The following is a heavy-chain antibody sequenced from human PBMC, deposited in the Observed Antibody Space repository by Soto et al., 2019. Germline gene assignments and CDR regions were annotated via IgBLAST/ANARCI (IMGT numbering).Heavy chain of an antibody. CDR3: AIHDSTDYDSGAHFCGDY. CDR2: NYPGDSGT. CDR1: GYRFRNYL. J-gene: IGHJ4*02. D-gene: IGHD3-22*01. Sequence: GGSLKISLDGSGYRFRNYLIGWVRPVPGTGLGWVGINYPGDSGTIYNPSFQGQVIISADKSINTAYLQWNSLKASDTAIYYCAIHDSTDYDSGAHFCGDYWGQGTQVTVSS. V-gene: IGHV5-51*01.